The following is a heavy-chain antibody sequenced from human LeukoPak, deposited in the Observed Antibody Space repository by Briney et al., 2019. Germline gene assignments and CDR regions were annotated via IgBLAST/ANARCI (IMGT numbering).Heavy chain of an antibody. CDR1: GFTFSRFW. D-gene: IGHD6-6*01. CDR2: IWYDGSNK. J-gene: IGHJ6*03. V-gene: IGHV3-33*06. CDR3: AKDAYSSSNYMDV. Sequence: GGSLRLSCAASGFTFSRFWMHWVRQAPGKGLEWVAVIWYDGSNKYYADSVKGRFTISRDNSKNTLYLQMNSPRAEDTAVYYCAKDAYSSSNYMDVWGKGTTVTVSS.